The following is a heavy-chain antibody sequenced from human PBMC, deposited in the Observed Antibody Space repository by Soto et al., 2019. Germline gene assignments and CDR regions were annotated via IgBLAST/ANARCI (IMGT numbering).Heavy chain of an antibody. CDR1: GITFTNAW. J-gene: IGHJ4*02. V-gene: IGHV3-15*01. D-gene: IGHD4-17*01. CDR2: IKNKAEGGAA. Sequence: GGSLRLSCAASGITFTNAWMSWVRQAPGKGLEWVGRIKNKAEGGAADYAAPVRGRFTISRDDSKNTLFLQMNSLEIEDTAVYYCTTDPGDYEDFWGRGTLVTVSS. CDR3: TTDPGDYEDF.